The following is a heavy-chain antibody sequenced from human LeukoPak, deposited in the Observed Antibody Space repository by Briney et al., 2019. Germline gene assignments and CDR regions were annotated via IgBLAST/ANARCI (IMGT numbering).Heavy chain of an antibody. CDR3: ARGLNLLTAVAGTSPHNSFDY. Sequence: SETLSLTCAVYGGSFSGYYWSWIRQPPGKGLEWIREINHSGSTNYNPSLKSRVTISVDTSKNQFSLKLSSVTAADTAVYYCARGLNLLTAVAGTSPHNSFDYWGQGTLVTVSS. D-gene: IGHD6-19*01. V-gene: IGHV4-34*01. CDR2: INHSGST. J-gene: IGHJ4*02. CDR1: GGSFSGYY.